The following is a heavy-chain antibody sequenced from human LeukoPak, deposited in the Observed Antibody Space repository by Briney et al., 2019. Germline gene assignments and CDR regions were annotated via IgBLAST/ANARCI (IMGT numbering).Heavy chain of an antibody. D-gene: IGHD1-1*01. CDR3: ARDRRRNEVSGNDY. V-gene: IGHV3-21*01. CDR2: ISSSSSYV. J-gene: IGHJ4*02. CDR1: GFTFSSYT. Sequence: GGSPRLSCAASGFTFSSYTMNWVRQAPGEGLEWVSSISSSSSYVYYADSVKGRFTISRDNAKNSLYLQMNSLRAEDTAVYYCARDRRRNEVSGNDYWGQGTLVTVSS.